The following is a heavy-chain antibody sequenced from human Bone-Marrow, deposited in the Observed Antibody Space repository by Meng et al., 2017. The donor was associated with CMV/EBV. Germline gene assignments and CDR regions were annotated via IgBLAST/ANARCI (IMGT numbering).Heavy chain of an antibody. CDR3: ARAIAARSNYYHYYGMDV. J-gene: IGHJ6*02. Sequence: ASVKVSCKASGYTFTGYYMHWVRQAPGQGLEWMGWINPNSGGTNYAQKFQGRVTMTRDTTISTAYMELSSLRSEDTAVYYCARAIAARSNYYHYYGMDVWGQGTTVTVSS. D-gene: IGHD6-6*01. CDR1: GYTFTGYY. V-gene: IGHV1-2*02. CDR2: INPNSGGT.